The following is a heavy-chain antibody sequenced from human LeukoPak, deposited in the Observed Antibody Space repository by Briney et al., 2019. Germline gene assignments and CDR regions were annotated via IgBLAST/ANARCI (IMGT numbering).Heavy chain of an antibody. Sequence: GGSLRLSCAASGFTFSSYSMNWVRQAPGKGLEWVSSISSSSSYIYYADSVKGRFTISRDNAKNSLYLQMNSLRAEDTAAYYCARDRYSYGRFFDYWGQGTLVTVSS. D-gene: IGHD5-18*01. J-gene: IGHJ4*02. CDR1: GFTFSSYS. V-gene: IGHV3-21*01. CDR2: ISSSSSYI. CDR3: ARDRYSYGRFFDY.